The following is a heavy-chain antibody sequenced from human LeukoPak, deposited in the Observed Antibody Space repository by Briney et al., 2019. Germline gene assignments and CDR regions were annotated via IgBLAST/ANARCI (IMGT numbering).Heavy chain of an antibody. Sequence: AGGSLRLSCAASGFTFSSYAMTWVRQAPGRGLEWVSTISGGGGDTYYADSVKGRFTISRDNSKKMLYLQVNSLRAEDTAVYYCATGAWFGEVSPYDYWGQGTLVTVSS. CDR3: ATGAWFGEVSPYDY. V-gene: IGHV3-23*01. J-gene: IGHJ4*02. CDR2: ISGGGGDT. D-gene: IGHD3-10*01. CDR1: GFTFSSYA.